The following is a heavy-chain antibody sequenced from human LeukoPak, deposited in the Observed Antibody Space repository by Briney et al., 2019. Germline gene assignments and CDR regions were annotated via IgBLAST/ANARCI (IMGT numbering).Heavy chain of an antibody. J-gene: IGHJ4*02. CDR1: GFTFSSYA. Sequence: GGSLRLSCAASGFTFSSYAMSWVRQAPGKGLEWVSAISGSGGSTYYADSVKGRFTISRDNSKNTLYLQMNSLRAEDTAVYYCAKDRSGDYYGSGSYGGWGQGTLVTVSS. CDR3: AKDRSGDYYGSGSYGG. D-gene: IGHD3-10*01. V-gene: IGHV3-23*01. CDR2: ISGSGGST.